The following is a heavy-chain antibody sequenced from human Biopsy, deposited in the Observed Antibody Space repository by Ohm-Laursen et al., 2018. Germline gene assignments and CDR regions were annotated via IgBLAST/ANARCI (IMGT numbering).Heavy chain of an antibody. CDR3: ARGSNDFGGLYFPR. CDR2: ISYTGYT. D-gene: IGHD4-23*01. CDR1: GGSFTGHY. J-gene: IGHJ4*02. V-gene: IGHV4-59*11. Sequence: TLSLTCTVSGGSFTGHYWPPPRQPPGKGLEWIGHISYTGYTSYNASLKSRVTISVDTSRNHFSLRLSSLTAADTAVYYCARGSNDFGGLYFPRWGQGTLLTVSS.